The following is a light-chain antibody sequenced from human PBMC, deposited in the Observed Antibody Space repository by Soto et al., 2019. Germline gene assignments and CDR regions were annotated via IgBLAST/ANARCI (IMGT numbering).Light chain of an antibody. CDR1: SSDVGGYNY. Sequence: QSALTQPASVSGSPGQSITLSCTGTSSDVGGYNYVSWYQQHPGQAPKLMIYDVSNRPSGVSNRFSGSKSGNTASLTISGLQAEDEDDYYCSSYTSSSTPVVFGGGTKLTVL. CDR2: DVS. CDR3: SSYTSSSTPVV. J-gene: IGLJ2*01. V-gene: IGLV2-14*01.